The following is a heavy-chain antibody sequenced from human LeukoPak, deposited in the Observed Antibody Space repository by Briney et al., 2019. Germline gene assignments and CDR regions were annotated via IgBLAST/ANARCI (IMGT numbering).Heavy chain of an antibody. J-gene: IGHJ5*02. CDR3: ARADRLHGGPYLIGP. Sequence: ASVKVSCKASGYSFTDYYMHWVRQAPGQGLEWMGWINPNSGGTNSAQKFQGRVTTTRDTSITTVYMEVSWLTSDDTAIYYCARADRLHGGPYLIGPWGQGTLVTVSS. CDR2: INPNSGGT. D-gene: IGHD2-21*01. V-gene: IGHV1-2*02. CDR1: GYSFTDYY.